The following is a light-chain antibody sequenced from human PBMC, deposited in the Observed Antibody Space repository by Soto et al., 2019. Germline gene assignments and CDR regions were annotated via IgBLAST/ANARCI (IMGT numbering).Light chain of an antibody. J-gene: IGKJ5*01. V-gene: IGKV1-5*01. CDR3: QQYTFCSIT. CDR2: DAS. CDR1: QSVSGW. Sequence: SPMTQSPYPLSASVGDTVTVTCRASQSVSGWLAWYQQKPGEAPKLLIYDASAWARGIPARFSGSGSGTKFTLTIASLQPDDFATYYCQQYTFCSITFGQGTRLEIK.